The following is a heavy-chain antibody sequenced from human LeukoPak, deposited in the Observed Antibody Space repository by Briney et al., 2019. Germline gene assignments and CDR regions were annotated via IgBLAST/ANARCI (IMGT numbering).Heavy chain of an antibody. V-gene: IGHV4-34*01. CDR2: INHSGST. CDR1: GGSFSGYY. CDR3: ASGNSYGTKNDY. Sequence: SETLSLTCAVYGGSFSGYYWSWIRQPPGKGLEWIGEINHSGSTNYNPSLKSRVTISVDTSKNQFSLKLSSVTAADTAAYYCASGNSYGTKNDYWGQGTLVTVSS. D-gene: IGHD5-18*01. J-gene: IGHJ4*02.